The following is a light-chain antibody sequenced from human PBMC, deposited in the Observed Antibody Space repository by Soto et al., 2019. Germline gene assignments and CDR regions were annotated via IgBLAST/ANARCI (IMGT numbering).Light chain of an antibody. V-gene: IGLV1-47*01. Sequence: QSVLPQPPSASGTPGQRVSISCSGSSSNIGTNYVYWYQQFPGTAPKLLIYRNNQRPSGVPDRFSGSKSGTSASLAISGLRSEDEDDYYCASWDDSLSGVVLGGGTKLTVL. CDR3: ASWDDSLSGVV. CDR1: SSNIGTNY. J-gene: IGLJ2*01. CDR2: RNN.